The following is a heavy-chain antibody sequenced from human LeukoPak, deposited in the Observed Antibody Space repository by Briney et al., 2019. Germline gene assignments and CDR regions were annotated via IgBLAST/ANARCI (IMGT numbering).Heavy chain of an antibody. CDR3: ARGRSVAGLYNWFDP. V-gene: IGHV1-46*01. D-gene: IGHD6-19*01. CDR2: INPSGGST. Sequence: ASVKVSCKASGYTFTSYYMHWVRQAPGQGLEWMGIINPSGGSTSYAQKFQGRVTMTRDTSTSTVYMELSSLRSEDTAVYYCARGRSVAGLYNWFDPWGQGTLVTVSS. CDR1: GYTFTSYY. J-gene: IGHJ5*02.